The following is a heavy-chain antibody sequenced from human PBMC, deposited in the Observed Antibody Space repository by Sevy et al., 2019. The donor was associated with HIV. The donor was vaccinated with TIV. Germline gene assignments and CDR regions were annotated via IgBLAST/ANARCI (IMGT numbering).Heavy chain of an antibody. Sequence: GESLKISCKVSGYTLTKLSIDWVRQAPGKALEWMGEFDPQDVKTISSQRFQGRLTMTVDTSTDTAYMELSSLTSEDTAVYYCATVGLRYFSGSSSYQGDWFDPSGQRTLVTVSS. V-gene: IGHV1-24*01. J-gene: IGHJ5*02. CDR1: GYTLTKLS. D-gene: IGHD2-15*01. CDR3: ATVGLRYFSGSSSYQGDWFDP. CDR2: FDPQDVKT.